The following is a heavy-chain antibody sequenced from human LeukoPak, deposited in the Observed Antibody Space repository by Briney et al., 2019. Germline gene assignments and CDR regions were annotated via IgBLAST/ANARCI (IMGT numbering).Heavy chain of an antibody. CDR3: ARGGYVSDYFDY. CDR1: DASVSSDNYY. J-gene: IGHJ4*02. CDR2: VYYSGST. D-gene: IGHD5-12*01. Sequence: SETLSLTCTVSDASVSSDNYYWSWIRQPPGKGLEYIGYVYYSGSTNYNPSLKSRVTISVDTSKNQFSLKLSSVTAADTAVYYCARGGYVSDYFDYWGQGTLVTVSS. V-gene: IGHV4-61*01.